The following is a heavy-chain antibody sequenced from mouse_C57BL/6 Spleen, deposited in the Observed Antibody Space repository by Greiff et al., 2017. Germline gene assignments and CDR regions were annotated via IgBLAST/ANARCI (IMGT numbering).Heavy chain of an antibody. V-gene: IGHV1-53*01. CDR3: AREGRDYIYAMDY. Sequence: VQLQQPGTELVKPGASVKLSCKASGYTFTSYWMHWVKQRPGQGLEWIGNINPSNGGTNYNEKFKSKATLTVDKSSSTAYMQLSSLTSEDSAVYYCAREGRDYIYAMDYWGQGTSVTVSS. J-gene: IGHJ4*01. D-gene: IGHD2-4*01. CDR1: GYTFTSYW. CDR2: INPSNGGT.